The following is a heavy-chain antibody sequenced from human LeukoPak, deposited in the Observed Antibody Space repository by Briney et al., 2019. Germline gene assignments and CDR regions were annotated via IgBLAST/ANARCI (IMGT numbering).Heavy chain of an antibody. V-gene: IGHV3-48*03. Sequence: GGSLRLSCAASGFTFSSYEMNWVRQAPGKGLEWVSYISSSGSTIYYADSVKGRFTISRDNAKNSLYLQMNSLRAEDTAVYYRARDRAGSADYWGQGTLVTVSS. CDR3: ARDRAGSADY. CDR1: GFTFSSYE. CDR2: ISSSGSTI. J-gene: IGHJ4*02.